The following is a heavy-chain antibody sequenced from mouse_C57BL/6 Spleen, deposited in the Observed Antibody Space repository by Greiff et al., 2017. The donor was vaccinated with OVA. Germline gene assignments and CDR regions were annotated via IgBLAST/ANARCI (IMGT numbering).Heavy chain of an antibody. J-gene: IGHJ1*03. V-gene: IGHV1-53*01. CDR2: INPRNGGT. D-gene: IGHD3-3*01. Sequence: QVQLQQPGTELVKPGASVKLSCKASGYTFTSYWMHWVKQRPGQGLEWIGNINPRNGGTNYNEKFKSKATLTVDKSSSTAYMQRSSLTSEDSAVYYCARWGTYWYFDVWGTGTTVTVSS. CDR3: ARWGTYWYFDV. CDR1: GYTFTSYW.